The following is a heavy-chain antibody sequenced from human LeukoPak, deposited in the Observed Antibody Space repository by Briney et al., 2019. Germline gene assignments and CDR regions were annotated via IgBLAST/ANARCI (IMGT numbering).Heavy chain of an antibody. CDR3: ASEGGDTAMGNWFDP. CDR1: GGSFSGYY. D-gene: IGHD5-18*01. Sequence: PSETLSLTCAVYGGSFSGYYWGWIRQPPGKGLEWIGSIYSSGSTYNNPSLKSRGTISVDTAKNQNSLKLSSVTAADTAMYYYASEGGDTAMGNWFDPGGQGTLVTVSS. J-gene: IGHJ5*02. CDR2: IYSSGST. V-gene: IGHV4-34*11.